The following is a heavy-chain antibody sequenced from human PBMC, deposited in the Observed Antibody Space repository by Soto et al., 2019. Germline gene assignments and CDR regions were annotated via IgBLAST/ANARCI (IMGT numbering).Heavy chain of an antibody. J-gene: IGHJ6*02. D-gene: IGHD5-12*01. V-gene: IGHV1-8*01. Sequence: GASVKVSCKASGYTFTSYDINWVRQATGQGLEWMGWMNPNSGNTGYAQKFQGRVTMTRNTSISTAYMELSSLRSEDTAVYYCARESGYSGYLHYYYGMDVWGQGTTVTVSS. CDR1: GYTFTSYD. CDR3: ARESGYSGYLHYYYGMDV. CDR2: MNPNSGNT.